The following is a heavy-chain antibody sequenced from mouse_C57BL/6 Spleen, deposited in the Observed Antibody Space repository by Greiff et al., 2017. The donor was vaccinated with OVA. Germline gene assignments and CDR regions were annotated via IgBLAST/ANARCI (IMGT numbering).Heavy chain of an antibody. CDR3: ARWGITTIVAPYAMDY. Sequence: VQLQQPGAELVRPGSSVKLSCKASGYTFTSYWMHWVKQRPIQGLEWIGNIDPSDSETHYNQKFKDKATLTVDKSSSTAYMQLSSLTSEDSAVYYCARWGITTIVAPYAMDYWGQGTSVTVSS. V-gene: IGHV1-52*01. CDR2: IDPSDSET. J-gene: IGHJ4*01. CDR1: GYTFTSYW. D-gene: IGHD1-1*01.